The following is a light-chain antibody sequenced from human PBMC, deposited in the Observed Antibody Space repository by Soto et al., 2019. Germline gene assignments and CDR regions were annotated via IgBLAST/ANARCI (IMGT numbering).Light chain of an antibody. Sequence: IVLTQSPGTLSLSPGERATLSCGASQSVTNNFLAWYQQKPGQSPRLLLYGASSTRTCVPDRFSGSGSGTDFSPTISSREPGDCAVYYCQQYGTPLFTLGPGTKVDIK. J-gene: IGKJ3*01. CDR3: QQYGTPLFT. CDR2: GAS. V-gene: IGKV3-20*01. CDR1: QSVTNNF.